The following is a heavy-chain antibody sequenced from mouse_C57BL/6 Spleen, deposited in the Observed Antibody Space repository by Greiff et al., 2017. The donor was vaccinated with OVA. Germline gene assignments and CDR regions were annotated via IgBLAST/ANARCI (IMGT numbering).Heavy chain of an antibody. CDR1: GFTFSSYA. CDR2: ISDGGSYT. D-gene: IGHD1-1*01. V-gene: IGHV5-4*01. J-gene: IGHJ3*01. Sequence: EVQLVESGGGLVKPGGSLKLSCAASGFTFSSYAMSWVRQTPEKRLEWVATISDGGSYTYYPDNVKGRFTISRDNAKNNLYLQMSHLKSEDTAMYYCAREHYGSRGFAYWGQGTLVTVSA. CDR3: AREHYGSRGFAY.